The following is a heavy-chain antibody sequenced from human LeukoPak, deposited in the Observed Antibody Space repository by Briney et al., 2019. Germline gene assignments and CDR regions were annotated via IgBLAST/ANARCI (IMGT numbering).Heavy chain of an antibody. CDR3: ARAQGSSWYVADY. CDR2: IYYSGST. J-gene: IGHJ4*02. V-gene: IGHV4-59*01. Sequence: SETLSLTCTVSGGSISTYYWSWIRQPPGKGLEWIGYIYYSGSTNYNPSLKSRVTISVDTSKNQFSLKPSSVTAADTAVYYCARAQGSSWYVADYWGQGTLVTVSS. CDR1: GGSISTYY. D-gene: IGHD6-13*01.